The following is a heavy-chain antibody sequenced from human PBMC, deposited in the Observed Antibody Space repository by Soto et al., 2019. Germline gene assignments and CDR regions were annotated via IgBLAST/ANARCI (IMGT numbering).Heavy chain of an antibody. CDR1: GYTFTSYY. CDR2: INPSGGST. Sequence: ASVKVSCKASGYTFTSYYMHWVRQAPGQGLEWMGIINPSGGSTSYAQKFQGRVTITRDTSASTAYMELSSLRSEDTAVYYCARDVGIYCSSSSCYTANWYDPWGQGTLVTVSS. D-gene: IGHD2-2*02. CDR3: ARDVGIYCSSSSCYTANWYDP. V-gene: IGHV1-46*01. J-gene: IGHJ5*02.